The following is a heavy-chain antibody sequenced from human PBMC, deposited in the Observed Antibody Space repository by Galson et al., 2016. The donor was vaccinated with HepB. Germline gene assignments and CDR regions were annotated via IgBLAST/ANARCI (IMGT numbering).Heavy chain of an antibody. V-gene: IGHV4-4*02. Sequence: SETLSLTCAVSGGAISENYWWTWVRQPPGKGLEWIGEIYQSGDTNFNPSLQSRVTMSVDKSKNLFSLSLTSVTAADTAMYYCARHPARAGSALFDDWGQGSLVTVSS. J-gene: IGHJ4*02. D-gene: IGHD2-15*01. CDR3: ARHPARAGSALFDD. CDR2: IYQSGDT. CDR1: GGAISENYW.